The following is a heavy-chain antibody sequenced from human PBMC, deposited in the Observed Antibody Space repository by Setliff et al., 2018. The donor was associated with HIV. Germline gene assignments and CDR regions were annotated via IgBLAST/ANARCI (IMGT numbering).Heavy chain of an antibody. CDR1: GYIFIRYY. J-gene: IGHJ4*02. Sequence: ASVKVSCKTSGYIFIRYYIFWVRQAPGQGLEWMGNINPHTGVTRYAEKFQGRVTMTRDTSISTIYMELSRLRSDDTAVYYCARIVYYYDTSGYYRQYYFDYWGQGTLVTVSS. CDR2: INPHTGVT. CDR3: ARIVYYYDTSGYYRQYYFDY. D-gene: IGHD3-22*01. V-gene: IGHV1-2*02.